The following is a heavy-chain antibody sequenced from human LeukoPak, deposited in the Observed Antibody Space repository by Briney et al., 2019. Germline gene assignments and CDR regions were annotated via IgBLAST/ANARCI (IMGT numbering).Heavy chain of an antibody. V-gene: IGHV3-74*01. D-gene: IGHD6-13*01. CDR1: GFTFSSYW. CDR3: ARVSRLREGSWYHYFDH. CDR2: INSDGSST. J-gene: IGHJ4*02. Sequence: GGSLRLSCAASGFTFSSYWMHWVRQAPGEGLVWVSRINSDGSSTSYADSVKGRFTISRDNAKNTLYLQMNSLRAEDTAVYYCARVSRLREGSWYHYFDHWGQGTLVTVSS.